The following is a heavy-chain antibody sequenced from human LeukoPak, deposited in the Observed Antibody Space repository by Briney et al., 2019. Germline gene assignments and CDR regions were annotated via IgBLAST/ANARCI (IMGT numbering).Heavy chain of an antibody. Sequence: GGSLRLSCAASGFTFSSYSMNWVRQAPGKGLEWVSYISSSSSTIYYAGSVKGRFTISRDNAKNSLYLQMNSLRAEDTAVYYCARDPPYSYGPQGLYYYYMDVWGKGTTVTVSS. CDR3: ARDPPYSYGPQGLYYYYMDV. CDR2: ISSSSSTI. V-gene: IGHV3-48*04. CDR1: GFTFSSYS. D-gene: IGHD5-18*01. J-gene: IGHJ6*03.